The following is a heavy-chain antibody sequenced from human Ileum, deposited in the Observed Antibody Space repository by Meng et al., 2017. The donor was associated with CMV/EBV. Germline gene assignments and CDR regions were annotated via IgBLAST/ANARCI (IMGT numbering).Heavy chain of an antibody. D-gene: IGHD2-2*01. J-gene: IGHJ4*02. CDR2: ISSSGSTI. CDR3: ARGSDCSSTSCYLTLMMY. V-gene: IGHV3-48*03. CDR1: GFTFSSYE. Sequence: GESLKISCAASGFTFSSYEMNWVRQAPGKGLEWVSYISSSGSTIYYADSVKGRFTISRDNAKNSLYLQMNSLRAEDTAVYYCARGSDCSSTSCYLTLMMYWDQGTLVTVSS.